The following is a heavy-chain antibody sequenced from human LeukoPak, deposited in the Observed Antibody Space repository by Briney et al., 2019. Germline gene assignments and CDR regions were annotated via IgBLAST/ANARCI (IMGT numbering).Heavy chain of an antibody. CDR3: ARGRITMVRGSRNFDY. V-gene: IGHV4-34*01. CDR1: GGSFSGYY. J-gene: IGHJ4*02. Sequence: SETLSLTCAVYGGSFSGYYWSWIRQPPGKGLEWIGEINHSGSTNYNPSLKSRVTISVDTSKNQFSLKLSSVTAADTAVYYCARGRITMVRGSRNFDYWGQGTLVTVPS. D-gene: IGHD3-10*01. CDR2: INHSGST.